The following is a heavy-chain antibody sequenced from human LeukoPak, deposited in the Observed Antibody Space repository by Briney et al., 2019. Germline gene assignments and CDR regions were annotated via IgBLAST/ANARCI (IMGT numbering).Heavy chain of an antibody. CDR1: GCTISSFY. CDR2: IYYTGST. V-gene: IGHV4-59*01. D-gene: IGHD3-3*02. CDR3: ARGSVLVSMDV. Sequence: SGTLSLTCNVSGCTISSFYLNWIRQPPGKGLEWVGYIYYTGSTNYNPSLKSRVTISVDTSKNPFSLKMSSVTAADTAVYYCARGSVLVSMDVWGKGTTVTISS. J-gene: IGHJ6*03.